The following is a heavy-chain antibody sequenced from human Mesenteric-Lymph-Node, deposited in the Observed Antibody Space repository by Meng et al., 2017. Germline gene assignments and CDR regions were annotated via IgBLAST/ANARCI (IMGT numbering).Heavy chain of an antibody. CDR1: GFTFSSYA. D-gene: IGHD3-10*01. J-gene: IGHJ4*02. V-gene: IGHV3-23*01. CDR2: ISGSGGST. CDR3: AKDPRARLWFGGDEGYFDY. Sequence: GGSLRLSCAASGFTFSSYAMSWVRQAPGKGLEWVSAISGSGGSTYYADSVKGRFTISRDNSKNTLYLQMNSLRAEDTAVYYCAKDPRARLWFGGDEGYFDYWGQGTLVTVSS.